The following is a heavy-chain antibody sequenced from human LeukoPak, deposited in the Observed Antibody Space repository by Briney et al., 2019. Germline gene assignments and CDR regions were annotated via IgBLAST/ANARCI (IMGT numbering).Heavy chain of an antibody. Sequence: SETLSLTCAVYGGSFSGYYWSWIRQPPGKGLEWIGEINHSGSTNYNPSLKSRVTISIDTSKNQFSLKLSSVTAADTAVYYCARLRCSSTSCYTGVSPNDAFDIWGQGTMATVSS. CDR1: GGSFSGYY. CDR3: ARLRCSSTSCYTGVSPNDAFDI. V-gene: IGHV4-34*01. D-gene: IGHD2-2*02. CDR2: INHSGST. J-gene: IGHJ3*02.